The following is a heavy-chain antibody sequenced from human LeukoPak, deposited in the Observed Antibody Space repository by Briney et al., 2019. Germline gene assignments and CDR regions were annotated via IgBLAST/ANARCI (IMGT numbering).Heavy chain of an antibody. Sequence: SETLSLTCTVSGGSISSYYWSWIRQPPGKGLEWIGYIYYSGSTNYNPSLKSRVTISVDTSKNQFSLRLSSVTAADTAVYYCARGPDFWSGYYQVRYFDYWGQGTLVTVSS. J-gene: IGHJ4*02. D-gene: IGHD3-3*01. V-gene: IGHV4-59*08. CDR2: IYYSGST. CDR3: ARGPDFWSGYYQVRYFDY. CDR1: GGSISSYY.